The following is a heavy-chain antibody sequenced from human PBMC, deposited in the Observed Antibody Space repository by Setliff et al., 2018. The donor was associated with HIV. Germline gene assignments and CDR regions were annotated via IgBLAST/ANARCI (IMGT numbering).Heavy chain of an antibody. CDR2: IYYSGTT. CDR3: ARRRGYGYTFDN. D-gene: IGHD5-12*01. V-gene: IGHV4-39*01. J-gene: IGHJ4*02. Sequence: PSETPSLTCSVSDDSLSSSNYYWGWVRQPPGKGLEWIAMIYYSGTTYYSPSLKSRVTISVDTSMKQLFLRLNYVTAADTAVYYCARRRGYGYTFDNWGQGLLVTVSS. CDR1: DDSLSSSNYY.